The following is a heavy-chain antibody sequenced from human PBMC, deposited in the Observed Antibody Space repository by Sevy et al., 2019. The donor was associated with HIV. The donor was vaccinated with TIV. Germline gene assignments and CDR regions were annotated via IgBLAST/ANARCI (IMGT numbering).Heavy chain of an antibody. CDR1: GGSISGSSGF. Sequence: SDTLSLNCTVSGGSISGSSGFWGWFRQPPGKTLEWIGSVHYSGSTYYNTPLKSRVTISVDTSKNQLSLKMTSVTAADTAVYYCARNPLMTPWGQGILVTVSS. CDR2: VHYSGST. J-gene: IGHJ5*02. CDR3: ARNPLMTP. V-gene: IGHV4-39*01. D-gene: IGHD2-8*01.